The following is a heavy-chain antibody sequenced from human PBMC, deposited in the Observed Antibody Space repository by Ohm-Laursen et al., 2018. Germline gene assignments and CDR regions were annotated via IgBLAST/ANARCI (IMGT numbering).Heavy chain of an antibody. D-gene: IGHD5-18*01. J-gene: IGHJ4*02. CDR2: IYSGGST. CDR3: AKELQLWFLSAWWDY. Sequence: SLRLSCAASGFTVSSNYMSWVRQAPGKGLEWVSVIYSGGSTYYADSVKGRFTISRDNSKNTLYLQMNSLRAEDTAVYYCAKELQLWFLSAWWDYWGQGTLVTVSS. CDR1: GFTVSSNY. V-gene: IGHV3-53*01.